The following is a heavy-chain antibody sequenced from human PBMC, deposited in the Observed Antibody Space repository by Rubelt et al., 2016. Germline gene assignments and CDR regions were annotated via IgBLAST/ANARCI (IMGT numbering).Heavy chain of an antibody. J-gene: IGHJ4*02. V-gene: IGHV3-43*01. Sequence: EVQLVESGGVVVQPGGSLRLSCAASGFTFDEYSMHWVRQAPGKGLEWVSFISWDGGYTYYADSVKGRFTNSRENGRKSRVLQMNSRRTEDTALYYGVKDIGWSVVTPRGLGYWGQGTLVTVSS. D-gene: IGHD3-22*01. CDR2: ISWDGGYT. CDR1: GFTFDEYS. CDR3: VKDIGWSVVTPRGLGY.